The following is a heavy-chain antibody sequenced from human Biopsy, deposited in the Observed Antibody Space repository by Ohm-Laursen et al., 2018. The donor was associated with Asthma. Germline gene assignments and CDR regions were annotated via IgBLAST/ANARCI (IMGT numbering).Heavy chain of an antibody. J-gene: IGHJ4*02. V-gene: IGHV3-30*03. CDR3: SREEPTSGWYQGSILR. CDR1: GFVFSQCG. D-gene: IGHD6-19*01. Sequence: SLRLSCAATGFVFSQCGMHWVRQAPGKGLEWVACISYDGSNKYYADSVKGRSTISRDNSKNTLYLQMNSLRAEDTAVYYCSREEPTSGWYQGSILRWGQGTLVTVSS. CDR2: ISYDGSNK.